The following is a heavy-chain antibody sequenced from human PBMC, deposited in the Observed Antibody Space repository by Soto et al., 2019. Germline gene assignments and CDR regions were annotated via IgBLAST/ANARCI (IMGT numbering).Heavy chain of an antibody. V-gene: IGHV1-69*12. J-gene: IGHJ4*02. Sequence: QVQLVQSGAEVKKPGSSVKVSCKASGGTFSSYAIDWVRQAPGQGLEWMGGIIPIFGTADYAQKFQGRVTMNGDESTSTDYMELSSLRSKDTAVYYCARGQTGGGWGYYFDYWGQGTLVTGSS. CDR3: ARGQTGGGWGYYFDY. CDR2: IIPIFGTA. CDR1: GGTFSSYA. D-gene: IGHD3-16*01.